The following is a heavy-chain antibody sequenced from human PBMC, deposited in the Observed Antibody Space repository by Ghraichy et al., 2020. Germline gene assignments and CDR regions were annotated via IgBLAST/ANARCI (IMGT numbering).Heavy chain of an antibody. Sequence: LSLTCAVSGGSISSGGYSWSWIRQPPGKGLEWIGYIYHSGSTYYNPSLKSRVTISVDRSKNQFSLKLSSVTAADTAVYYCARGSTVVTPFDYWGQGTLVTVSS. CDR3: ARGSTVVTPFDY. V-gene: IGHV4-30-2*01. CDR1: GGSISSGGYS. CDR2: IYHSGST. D-gene: IGHD4-23*01. J-gene: IGHJ4*02.